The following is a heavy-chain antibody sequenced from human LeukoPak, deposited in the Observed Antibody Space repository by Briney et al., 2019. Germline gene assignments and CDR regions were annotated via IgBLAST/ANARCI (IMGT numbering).Heavy chain of an antibody. CDR1: GFTFSAYW. Sequence: PGGSLRLSCAGSGFTFSAYWMSCVRQAPGKGLEWVATIREDGSEKYYVDSVKGRFTISRDNAKNSLYLQMNSLRAEDTAVYYCTRTGYRSNWYVPNWGQGTLVTVSS. J-gene: IGHJ4*02. CDR2: IREDGSEK. V-gene: IGHV3-7*01. CDR3: TRTGYRSNWYVPN. D-gene: IGHD6-13*01.